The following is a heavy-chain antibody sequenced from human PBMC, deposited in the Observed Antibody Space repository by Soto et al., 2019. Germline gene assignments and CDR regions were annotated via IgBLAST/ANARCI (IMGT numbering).Heavy chain of an antibody. Sequence: XSVKVPCNASGYWFNAYYLYWVRQAPGQGLEWMGWINPTSGGTQFAQHFQGRVTMTSDTSITTAYMELSSLRSDDTAVYYCARLGSGLFYFDSWGQGTLVTVSS. CDR2: INPTSGGT. J-gene: IGHJ4*02. V-gene: IGHV1-2*02. CDR1: GYWFNAYY. CDR3: ARLGSGLFYFDS. D-gene: IGHD6-19*01.